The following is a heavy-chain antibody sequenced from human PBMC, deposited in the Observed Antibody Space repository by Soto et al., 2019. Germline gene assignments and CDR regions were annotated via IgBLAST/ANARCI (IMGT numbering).Heavy chain of an antibody. CDR1: GFTVSSNY. CDR3: AKSRDSGYERGAFDI. V-gene: IGHV3-66*01. CDR2: IYSGGST. D-gene: IGHD5-12*01. J-gene: IGHJ3*02. Sequence: PGGSLRLSCAASGFTVSSNYMSWVRQAPGKGLEWVSVIYSGGSTYYADSVKGRFTISRDNSKNTLYLQMNSLRAEDTAVYYCAKSRDSGYERGAFDIRGQGTTVIVSS.